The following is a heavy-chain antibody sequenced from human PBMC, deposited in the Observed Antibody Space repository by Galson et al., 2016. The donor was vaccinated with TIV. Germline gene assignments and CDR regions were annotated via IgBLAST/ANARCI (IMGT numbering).Heavy chain of an antibody. CDR1: GYTFTTYW. CDR2: IYPGDSET. D-gene: IGHD2/OR15-2a*01. Sequence: QSGAEVKKPGESLKISCKASGYTFTTYWIGWVRQMPGKGLEWMGIIYPGDSETKYSPSFEGQVTISADKSNNTVYLHWSSLKASDTAIYYCARRSTELGLDYWGQGVLVTVSS. V-gene: IGHV5-51*03. CDR3: ARRSTELGLDY. J-gene: IGHJ4*02.